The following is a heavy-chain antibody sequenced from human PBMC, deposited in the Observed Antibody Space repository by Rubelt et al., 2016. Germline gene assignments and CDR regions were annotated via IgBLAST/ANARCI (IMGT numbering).Heavy chain of an antibody. CDR3: ALLLYGGNWFDP. CDR1: GFSLYARGMC. V-gene: IGHV2-70*11. J-gene: IGHJ5*02. CDR2: IDWDDDE. D-gene: IGHD4-23*01. Sequence: TLTLTCTFSGFSLYARGMCVSWIRQPPRKALDWLARIDWDDDEYYSPSLKTRLTISKDASKKQVVLPMTNMDPVDTATYYCALLLYGGNWFDPWGQGTLVTVSS.